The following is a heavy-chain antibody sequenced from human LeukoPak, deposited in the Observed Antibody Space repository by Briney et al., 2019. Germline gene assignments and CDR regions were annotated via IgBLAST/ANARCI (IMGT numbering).Heavy chain of an antibody. J-gene: IGHJ6*03. V-gene: IGHV3-21*01. CDR2: ISSSSSYI. CDR1: GFTFSSYS. CDR3: ARDAKIYCSGGSCYRYYYYYYMDV. Sequence: GGSLRLSCAASGFTFSSYSMNWVRQAPGKGLEWVSSISSSSSYIYYADSVKGRFTISRDNAKNSLYLQMNSLRAEDTAVYYCARDAKIYCSGGSCYRYYYYYYMDVWGKGTTVTISS. D-gene: IGHD2-15*01.